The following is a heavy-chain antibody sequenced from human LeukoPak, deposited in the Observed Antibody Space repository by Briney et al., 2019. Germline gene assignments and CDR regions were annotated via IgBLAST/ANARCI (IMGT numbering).Heavy chain of an antibody. V-gene: IGHV4-34*01. CDR2: INHSGST. Sequence: SETLSLTCAVYGGSFSDYYWNWIRQPPGKGLGWIGEINHSGSTNYNPSLKSRVTISVDTSKNQFSLKLSSVTAADTAVYYCARGVVTMVRGVIYASRPKNWFDPWGQGTLVTVSS. D-gene: IGHD3-10*01. CDR3: ARGVVTMVRGVIYASRPKNWFDP. J-gene: IGHJ5*02. CDR1: GGSFSDYY.